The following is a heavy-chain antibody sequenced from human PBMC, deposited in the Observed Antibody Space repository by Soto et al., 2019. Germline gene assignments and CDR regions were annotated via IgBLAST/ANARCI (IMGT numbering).Heavy chain of an antibody. CDR1: CYTFTSYG. V-gene: IGHV1-18*01. CDR2: IIAYNGNT. J-gene: IGHJ4*02. D-gene: IGHD2-2*02. CDR3: ARDRYCSSNSCYTAHFDY. Sequence: GASVKVSCTASCYTFTSYGISWVRQSPVQGLEWMGWIIAYNGNTNYEQKLQGRVTMTTDTSTSTAYMELRSLRYDDTAVYYCARDRYCSSNSCYTAHFDYWGQGTLVTVSS.